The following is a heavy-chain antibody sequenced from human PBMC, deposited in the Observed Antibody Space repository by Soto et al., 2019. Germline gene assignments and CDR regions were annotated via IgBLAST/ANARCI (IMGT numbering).Heavy chain of an antibody. CDR2: INAGNGDT. V-gene: IGHV1-3*01. Sequence: ASGKVSCKVSGFPFNKYAIFSVRQAPGQGLEWMGWINAGNGDTKYSQKFQGRVTITRDTSASTAYMELSSLRSEDTAVYYCARGGSGWPFDYWGQGTLVTVSS. CDR1: GFPFNKYA. J-gene: IGHJ4*02. CDR3: ARGGSGWPFDY. D-gene: IGHD6-19*01.